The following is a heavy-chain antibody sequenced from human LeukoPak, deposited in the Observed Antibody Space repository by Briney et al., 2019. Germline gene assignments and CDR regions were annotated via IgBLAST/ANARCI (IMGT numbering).Heavy chain of an antibody. CDR3: GRNFWSGLAFLTSYGMDV. Sequence: ASVKVSCKASGYTFTAYHIHWVRQAPGQGLEWMGIINASGNTTRCAQKFQGRVTMTRDTSTSTVYMELNNLRSDDTAVYYYGRNFWSGLAFLTSYGMDVWGQGTTVTVSS. V-gene: IGHV1-46*01. D-gene: IGHD3-3*01. CDR1: GYTFTAYH. J-gene: IGHJ6*02. CDR2: INASGNTT.